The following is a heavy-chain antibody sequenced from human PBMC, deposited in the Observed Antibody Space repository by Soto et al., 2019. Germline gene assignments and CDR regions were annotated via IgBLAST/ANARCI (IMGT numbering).Heavy chain of an antibody. D-gene: IGHD6-13*01. Sequence: GGSLGLSCAASGFTFSSYGMHWVRQAPGKGLEWVAVISYDGSNKYYADSVKGRFTISRDNSKNTLYLQMNSLRAEDTAVYYCAKDSGYSSSWYPGYWGQGTLVTVSS. CDR1: GFTFSSYG. CDR2: ISYDGSNK. J-gene: IGHJ4*02. V-gene: IGHV3-30*18. CDR3: AKDSGYSSSWYPGY.